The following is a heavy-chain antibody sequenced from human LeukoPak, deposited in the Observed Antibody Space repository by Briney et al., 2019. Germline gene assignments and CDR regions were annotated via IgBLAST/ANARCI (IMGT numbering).Heavy chain of an antibody. CDR3: ARGQYYDFWSGYYPSDY. V-gene: IGHV3-74*01. D-gene: IGHD3-3*01. CDR2: INSDGSST. J-gene: IGHJ4*02. CDR1: GFTFSSYS. Sequence: GGSLRLSCAASGFTFSSYSMNWVRQAPGKGLVWVSRINSDGSSTSYADSVKGRFTISRDNAKNTLYLQMNSLRAEDTAVYYCARGQYYDFWSGYYPSDYWGQGTLVTVSS.